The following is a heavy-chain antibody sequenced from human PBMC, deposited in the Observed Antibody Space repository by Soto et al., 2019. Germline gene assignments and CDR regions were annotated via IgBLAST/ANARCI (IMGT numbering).Heavy chain of an antibody. CDR2: IIPIFGTA. D-gene: IGHD2-15*01. V-gene: IGHV1-69*13. CDR1: GGTFSSYA. J-gene: IGHJ3*02. Sequence: SVKVSCKASGGTFSSYAISWVRQAPGQGLEWMGGIIPIFGTANYAQKFQGRVTITADESTSTAYMELSSLRSEDTAVYYCARGGRYCSGGSCVRRAFDIWGQGTMVTVSS. CDR3: ARGGRYCSGGSCVRRAFDI.